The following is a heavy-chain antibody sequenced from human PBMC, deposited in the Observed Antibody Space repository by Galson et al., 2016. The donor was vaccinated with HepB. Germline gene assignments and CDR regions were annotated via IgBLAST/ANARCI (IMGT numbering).Heavy chain of an antibody. CDR1: GDSISSYF. Sequence: SETLSLTCTVSGDSISSYFWSWIRQPPGQGLEWIGYISSSGAANYNPSLKSRVTMSVDTSRSQFSLTLYSVTVADTAVYYCARADLYYYDSSGYPPPRYYGMDVWGQGTTVTVSS. CDR2: ISSSGAA. V-gene: IGHV4-59*01. J-gene: IGHJ6*02. CDR3: ARADLYYYDSSGYPPPRYYGMDV. D-gene: IGHD3-22*01.